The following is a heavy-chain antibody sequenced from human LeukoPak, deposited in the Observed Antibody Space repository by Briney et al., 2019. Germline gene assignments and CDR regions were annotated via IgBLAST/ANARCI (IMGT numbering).Heavy chain of an antibody. V-gene: IGHV4-59*01. J-gene: IGHJ4*02. CDR1: GGAISSDY. D-gene: IGHD3-10*01. Sequence: SETLSLTCSVSGGAISSDYWAWIRQPPGKGLEWIAYVHSSGYTSYNPSLKSRVTISIDTSKNQFSLKLNSVTAADTAVYYCAGYGSGSYHKAFDYWGREPWSPSPQ. CDR3: AGYGSGSYHKAFDY. CDR2: VHSSGYT.